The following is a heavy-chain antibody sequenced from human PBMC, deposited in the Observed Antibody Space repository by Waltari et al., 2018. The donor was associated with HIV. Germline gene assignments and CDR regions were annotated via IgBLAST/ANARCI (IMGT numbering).Heavy chain of an antibody. V-gene: IGHV1-69*01. J-gene: IGHJ4*02. CDR1: GDTFRTYT. CDR2: ITPIFKTT. Sequence: QVQLVQSGAEVKKPGSSVKASCRASGDTFRTYTISWVRQAPRQGLEWMGGITPIFKTTKYAQKFQGRVTLTADESTRTTYMELTSLRSDDTAMYYCARNGDYAPAYWGQGTLVTVSS. D-gene: IGHD4-17*01. CDR3: ARNGDYAPAY.